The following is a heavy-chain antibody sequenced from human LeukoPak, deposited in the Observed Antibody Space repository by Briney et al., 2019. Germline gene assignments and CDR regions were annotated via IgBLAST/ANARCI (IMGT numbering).Heavy chain of an antibody. CDR3: ARDANWGQSYFHY. CDR1: GGTFSRYD. Sequence: SVKVSYKASGGTFSRYDIRLLRQAPGQGLEWVGGIMPIFGTANYAQKFQGRVTNTADESTSTAYMQLSSLRSEDTAVYYCARDANWGQSYFHYWGKGTLVTVSS. J-gene: IGHJ4*02. D-gene: IGHD7-27*01. V-gene: IGHV1-69*13. CDR2: IMPIFGTA.